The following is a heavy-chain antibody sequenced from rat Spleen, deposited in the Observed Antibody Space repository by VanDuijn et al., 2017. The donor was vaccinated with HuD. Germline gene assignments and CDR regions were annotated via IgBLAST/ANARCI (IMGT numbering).Heavy chain of an antibody. CDR3: TRDDYGYTGDA. J-gene: IGHJ4*01. V-gene: IGHV5-46*01. CDR1: GFTFSSFP. D-gene: IGHD1-9*01. CDR2: ITNTGGST. Sequence: EVQLVESGGGLVQPGRSMKLSCAASGFTFSSFPMAWVRQAPGKRLEWVASITNTGGSTYYPDSVKGRFTISRDNAKSTLYLQMNSLRSEDTATYYCTRDDYGYTGDAWGQGASVTVSS.